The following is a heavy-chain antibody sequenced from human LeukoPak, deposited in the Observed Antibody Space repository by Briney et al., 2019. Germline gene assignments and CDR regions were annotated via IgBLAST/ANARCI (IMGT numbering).Heavy chain of an antibody. Sequence: GGSLRLPCVASGFIFSNAWMSWVRQAPGKGLEWVGRIKSKTDGGTTDYAAPVKGRFTISRDDSKNTLYLQMNSLKTEDTAVYYCATAHSRGSSYGYFSDFWGQGALVIVSS. D-gene: IGHD5-18*01. J-gene: IGHJ4*02. CDR2: IKSKTDGGTT. CDR3: ATAHSRGSSYGYFSDF. CDR1: GFIFSNAW. V-gene: IGHV3-15*01.